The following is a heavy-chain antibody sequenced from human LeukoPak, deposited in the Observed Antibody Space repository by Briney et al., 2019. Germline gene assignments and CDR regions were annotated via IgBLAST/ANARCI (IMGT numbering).Heavy chain of an antibody. J-gene: IGHJ4*02. D-gene: IGHD6-6*01. CDR2: IYYSGST. Sequence: SETLSLTCTVSGGSISSHYWSWIRQPPGKGLEWIGYIYYSGSTNYNPSLKSRVTISVDTSKNQFSLKLSSVTAADTAVYYCARLSYSSASTLYFDYWGQGTLVTGSS. V-gene: IGHV4-59*11. CDR3: ARLSYSSASTLYFDY. CDR1: GGSISSHY.